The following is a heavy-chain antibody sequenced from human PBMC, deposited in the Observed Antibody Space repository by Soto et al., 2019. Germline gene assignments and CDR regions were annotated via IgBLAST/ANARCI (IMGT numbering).Heavy chain of an antibody. CDR2: ISAYNGNT. D-gene: IGHD6-19*01. V-gene: IGHV1-18*01. J-gene: IGHJ4*02. CDR1: GYTFTSYG. CDR3: AWSIAVAGSFDY. Sequence: ASVKVSCKASGYTFTSYGISWVRQAPGQGLEWMGWISAYNGNTNYAQKLQGRVTMTTDTSTSTAYMELRSLRSDDTAVYYCAWSIAVAGSFDYWGQGTLVTVSS.